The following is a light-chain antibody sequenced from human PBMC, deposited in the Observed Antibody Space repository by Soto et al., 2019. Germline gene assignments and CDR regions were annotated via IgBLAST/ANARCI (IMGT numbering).Light chain of an antibody. Sequence: ELVMTQSPATLSVSPGERATLSCRASQSVSNNLAWYQQKAGQAPRLLIYGASTRATGVPARFSGSGSGTEFTLTVSSLQSEDFGVYYCQQYNNWPPWTFGQGTKVEIK. V-gene: IGKV3-15*01. CDR2: GAS. CDR1: QSVSNN. CDR3: QQYNNWPPWT. J-gene: IGKJ1*01.